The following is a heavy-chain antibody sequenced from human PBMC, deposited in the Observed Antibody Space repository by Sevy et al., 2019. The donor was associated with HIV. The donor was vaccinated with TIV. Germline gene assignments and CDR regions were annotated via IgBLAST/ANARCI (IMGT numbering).Heavy chain of an antibody. D-gene: IGHD5-18*01. CDR2: IHSDDTT. J-gene: IGHJ4*02. CDR1: GFTVNSNY. Sequence: GWSLRLSCAASGFTVNSNYMTWVRQAPGKGLEGVSVIHSDDTTYQADSVKDRFTISRDNFKNTLYRHMSSLRAEDTAVYYCARGKSGYGYALNYWGQGTLVTVSS. V-gene: IGHV3-66*01. CDR3: ARGKSGYGYALNY.